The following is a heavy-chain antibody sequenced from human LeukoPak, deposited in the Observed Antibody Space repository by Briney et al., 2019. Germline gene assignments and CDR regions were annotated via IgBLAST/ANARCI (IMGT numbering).Heavy chain of an antibody. CDR1: GFTFSSYA. CDR2: IPYDGSNK. CDR3: SSRDPTTVTTNY. D-gene: IGHD4-17*01. V-gene: IGHV3-30-3*01. Sequence: AGSLRLSCAASGFTFSSYAMHWVSQAPGKGLEWVEVIPYDGSNKYYADSVKGRFTISRDNSKNTLYLQMNSLRAEDTAVYYCSSRDPTTVTTNYWGQGTLVTVSS. J-gene: IGHJ4*02.